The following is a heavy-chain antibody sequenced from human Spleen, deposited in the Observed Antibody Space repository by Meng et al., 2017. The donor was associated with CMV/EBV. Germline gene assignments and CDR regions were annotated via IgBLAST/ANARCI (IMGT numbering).Heavy chain of an antibody. CDR3: ARGVRFDP. CDR2: INHSGST. Sequence: PLSLPCAVYGGSFSGYYWSWLRQPPGKGLEWIGEINHSGSTNYNPSLKSRVTISVDTSKNQFSLKLSSVTAADTAVYYCARGVRFDPWGQGTLVTVSS. CDR1: GGSFSGYY. D-gene: IGHD1-1*01. V-gene: IGHV4-34*01. J-gene: IGHJ5*02.